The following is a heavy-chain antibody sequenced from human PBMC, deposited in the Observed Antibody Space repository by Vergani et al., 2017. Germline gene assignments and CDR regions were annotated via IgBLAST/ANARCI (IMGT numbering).Heavy chain of an antibody. CDR2: IYYSGST. V-gene: IGHV4-39*01. CDR1: GASIRSSNYY. J-gene: IGHJ5*02. D-gene: IGHD6-19*01. Sequence: QLQLQESGPGLVKPSATLPLTCSVSGASIRSSNYYWGWIRQPPGKGLEWIASIYYSGSTYYNPSLKSRVTISVDTSKNPFSLKLSSVTAADTAVYFCARHSTVEWLVKLGWIDPWGQGILVTVSS. CDR3: ARHSTVEWLVKLGWIDP.